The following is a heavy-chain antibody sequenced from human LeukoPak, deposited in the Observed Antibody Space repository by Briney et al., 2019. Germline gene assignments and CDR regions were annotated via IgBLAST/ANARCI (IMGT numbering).Heavy chain of an antibody. Sequence: PGGSLRLSCAASGFTSSDYYMSWIRQAPGKGLEWVSYISSSGSTMYYADSVKGRFTISRDNAKNSLYLQMNSLRAEDTAVYYCAKNFEGGSGSSFDYWGQGTLVTVSS. CDR2: ISSSGSTM. V-gene: IGHV3-11*04. CDR1: GFTSSDYY. D-gene: IGHD3-10*01. CDR3: AKNFEGGSGSSFDY. J-gene: IGHJ4*02.